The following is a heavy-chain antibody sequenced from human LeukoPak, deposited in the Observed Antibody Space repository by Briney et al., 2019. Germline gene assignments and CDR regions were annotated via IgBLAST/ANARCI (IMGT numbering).Heavy chain of an antibody. CDR2: IYYSGST. J-gene: IGHJ6*03. D-gene: IGHD2-15*01. CDR1: GGSISSYY. V-gene: IGHV4-59*01. Sequence: SETLSLTCTVSGGSISSYYWSWIRQPPAKGLEWIGYIYYSGSTNYNPSLKSRVTISVDTSKNQFSLKLSSVTAADTAVYYCPRMVVPATWTNYYYYYMDFWGKGPTVTVSS. CDR3: PRMVVPATWTNYYYYYMDF.